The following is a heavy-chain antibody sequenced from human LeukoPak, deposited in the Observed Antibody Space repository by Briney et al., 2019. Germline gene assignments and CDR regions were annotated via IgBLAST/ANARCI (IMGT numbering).Heavy chain of an antibody. J-gene: IGHJ3*02. CDR1: GYTLTELS. CDR3: ATPRLYSGSYSAFDI. CDR2: FDPEDGET. Sequence: ASVKVSCKVSGYTLTELSMHWVRQAPGKGLEWMGGFDPEDGETIYAQKFQGRVTMTEDTSTDTAYMELSSLRSEDTAVYYCATPRLYSGSYSAFDIWGQGTMVTVSS. V-gene: IGHV1-24*01. D-gene: IGHD1-26*01.